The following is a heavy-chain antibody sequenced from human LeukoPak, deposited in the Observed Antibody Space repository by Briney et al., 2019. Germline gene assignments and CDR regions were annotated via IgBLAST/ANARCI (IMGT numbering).Heavy chain of an antibody. J-gene: IGHJ4*02. D-gene: IGHD3-16*01. Sequence: VSVKVSCKAPEYIFTNFDIHWVRQATGQGLEWMGWMNTDSGKTGYAQKFQGRVTMTRNTSTNTAYMEVSSLRSGETAVYYCASDGRGRAFDYWGQGSRVTVSS. CDR1: EYIFTNFD. CDR2: MNTDSGKT. CDR3: ASDGRGRAFDY. V-gene: IGHV1-8*01.